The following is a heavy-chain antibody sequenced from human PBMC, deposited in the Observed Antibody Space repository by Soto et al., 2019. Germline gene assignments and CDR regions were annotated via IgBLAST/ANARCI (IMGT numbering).Heavy chain of an antibody. CDR1: GASISCFY. CDR3: VRDGTKTLRDWFDP. CDR2: IYATGTT. D-gene: IGHD1-1*01. V-gene: IGHV4-4*07. J-gene: IGHJ5*02. Sequence: SETLSLTCTVSGASISCFYWSWIRKSAGKGLEWIGRIYATGTTDYNPSLKSRVMMSVDTSKKQFSLKLRSVTAADTAVYYCVRDGTKTLRDWFDPWGQGISVTV.